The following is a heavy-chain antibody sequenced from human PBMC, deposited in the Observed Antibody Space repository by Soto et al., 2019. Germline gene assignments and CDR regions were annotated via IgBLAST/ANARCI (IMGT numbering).Heavy chain of an antibody. Sequence: QFQLVQSGAEVKKPGASVKVSCKASGYTFNSYGISWVRQAPGQGLEWMGWISANNGNTYCAQKLQGRVTMTTDTSTSTAYMERRSLRSDDTAVYYWARDWGSYALDYWGQGTLVTVSS. CDR1: GYTFNSYG. J-gene: IGHJ4*02. D-gene: IGHD1-26*01. CDR2: ISANNGNT. V-gene: IGHV1-18*01. CDR3: ARDWGSYALDY.